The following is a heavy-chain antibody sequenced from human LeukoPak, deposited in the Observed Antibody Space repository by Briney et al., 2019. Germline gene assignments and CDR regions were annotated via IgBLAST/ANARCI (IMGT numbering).Heavy chain of an antibody. V-gene: IGHV3-23*01. CDR2: ISGSGGST. Sequence: GGSLRLSCAASGFTFSSYAMSWVRQAPGKGLEWVSSISGSGGSTYYADSVKGRFTISRDNSKNTLYLQMNSLSAEDTAVYYCARDRLDYGSGSYYSYYFDYWGQGTLVTVSS. D-gene: IGHD3-10*01. J-gene: IGHJ4*02. CDR1: GFTFSSYA. CDR3: ARDRLDYGSGSYYSYYFDY.